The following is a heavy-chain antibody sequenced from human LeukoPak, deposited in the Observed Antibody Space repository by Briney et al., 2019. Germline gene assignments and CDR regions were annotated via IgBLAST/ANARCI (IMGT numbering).Heavy chain of an antibody. D-gene: IGHD3-3*01. J-gene: IGHJ4*02. CDR3: ATEWPDSDYDFWSGYYWR. CDR2: INPNSGGT. V-gene: IGHV1-2*02. CDR1: GYTFTGYY. Sequence: ASVKVSCKASGYTFTGYYMHWVRQAPGQGLEWMGWINPNSGGTNYAQKFQGRVTMTRDTSISTAYMELSRLRSDDTAVYYCATEWPDSDYDFWSGYYWRWGQGTLVTVSS.